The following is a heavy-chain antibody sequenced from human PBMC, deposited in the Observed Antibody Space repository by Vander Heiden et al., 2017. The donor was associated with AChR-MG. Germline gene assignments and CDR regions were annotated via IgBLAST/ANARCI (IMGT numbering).Heavy chain of an antibody. J-gene: IGHJ4*02. CDR2: IIPIFGTA. V-gene: IGHV1-69*06. CDR1: GGPFSSYA. D-gene: IGHD1-26*01. Sequence: QVQLVQSGAEVKKPGSSVKVSCTASGGPFSSYAISWVRKAPGQGLEWMGGIIPIFGTANYAQKFQGRVTITADKSTSTAYMELSSLRSEDTAGYYCARGAGSSELYNYWGQGTLVTVSS. CDR3: ARGAGSSELYNY.